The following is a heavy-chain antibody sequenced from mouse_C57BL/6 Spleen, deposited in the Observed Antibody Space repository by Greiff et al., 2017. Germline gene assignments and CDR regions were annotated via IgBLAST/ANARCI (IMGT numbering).Heavy chain of an antibody. V-gene: IGHV6-6*01. CDR3: TRRGMVTRGYAMDY. Sequence: EVKVEESGGGLVQPGGSMKLSCAASGFTFSDAWMDWVRQSPEKGLEWVAEIRNKANNHATYYAESVKGRFTISRDDSKSSVYLQMNSLRAEDTGIYYCTRRGMVTRGYAMDYWGQGTSVTVSS. D-gene: IGHD2-10*02. J-gene: IGHJ4*01. CDR1: GFTFSDAW. CDR2: IRNKANNHAT.